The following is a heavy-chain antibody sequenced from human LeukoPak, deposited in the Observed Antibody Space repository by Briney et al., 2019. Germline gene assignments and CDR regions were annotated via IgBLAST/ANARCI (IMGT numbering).Heavy chain of an antibody. J-gene: IGHJ2*01. CDR1: GGSISSHY. V-gene: IGHV4-4*07. CDR3: ARVRAYANFVGSFDP. D-gene: IGHD1-26*01. CDR2: IWTTGST. Sequence: SETLSLTCTVSGGSISSHYWSWIRHPAGKRLEWLGRIWTTGSTAYNPSYKSRLTMSMDKSKNQFSLTLTSMTAADTAVYYCARVRAYANFVGSFDPWGRGALVTVSS.